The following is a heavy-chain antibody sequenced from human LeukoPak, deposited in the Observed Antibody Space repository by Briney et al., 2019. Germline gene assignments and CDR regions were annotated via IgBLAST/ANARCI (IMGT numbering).Heavy chain of an antibody. CDR1: GDSITSGRYY. CDR3: ARDMIGGSCFDY. V-gene: IGHV4-61*10. CDR2: IYSSGNT. D-gene: IGHD1-26*01. Sequence: SETLSLTCTVSGDSITSGRYYWSWIRQPAGKELEWIGRIYSSGNTDYHPYIVSLKSRVSLSLDTSKNQFSLNLSSVTAADTAVYYCARDMIGGSCFDYWGQGTLVTVSS. J-gene: IGHJ4*02.